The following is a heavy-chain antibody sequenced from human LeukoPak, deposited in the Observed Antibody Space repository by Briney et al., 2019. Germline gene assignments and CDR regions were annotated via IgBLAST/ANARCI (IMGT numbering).Heavy chain of an antibody. D-gene: IGHD5-18*01. V-gene: IGHV3-23*01. Sequence: GGSLRLSCAASGFTFSNYAMSWVRQAPGKGLEWVSAISGGGGSTYFADSVKGRFTISRDNSKNTVYLQMNSLRDEDTAAYYCARVNSYGSYWGQGTLVTVSS. CDR1: GFTFSNYA. CDR3: ARVNSYGSY. J-gene: IGHJ4*02. CDR2: ISGGGGST.